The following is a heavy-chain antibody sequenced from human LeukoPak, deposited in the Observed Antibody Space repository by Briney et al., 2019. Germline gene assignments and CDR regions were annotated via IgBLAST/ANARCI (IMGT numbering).Heavy chain of an antibody. V-gene: IGHV3-33*01. D-gene: IGHD3-22*01. CDR3: ARILGDYYDSSGSYFDY. Sequence: GGSLRLSCAASGFTFSSYGMHWVRQAPGKGLEWVAVIWYDGSNKYYADSVKGRFTISRGNSKNTLYLQMNSLRAEDTAVYYCARILGDYYDSSGSYFDYWGQGTLVTVSS. CDR1: GFTFSSYG. J-gene: IGHJ4*02. CDR2: IWYDGSNK.